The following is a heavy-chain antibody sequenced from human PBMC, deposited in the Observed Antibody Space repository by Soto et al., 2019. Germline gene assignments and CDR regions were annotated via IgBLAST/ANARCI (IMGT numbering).Heavy chain of an antibody. CDR2: ISSNGGST. J-gene: IGHJ4*02. CDR3: ASNSRYCSGGSCQPGYFDY. V-gene: IGHV3-64*01. D-gene: IGHD2-15*01. Sequence: EVQLVESGGGLVQPGGSLRLSCAASGFTFSSYAMHWVRQAPGKGLEYVSAISSNGGSTYYANSVKGRFTISRDNSKNTLYLQMGSLRAEDMVVYYCASNSRYCSGGSCQPGYFDYWGQGTLVTVSS. CDR1: GFTFSSYA.